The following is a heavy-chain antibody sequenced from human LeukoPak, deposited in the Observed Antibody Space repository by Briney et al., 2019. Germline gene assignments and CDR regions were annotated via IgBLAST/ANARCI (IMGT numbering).Heavy chain of an antibody. V-gene: IGHV3-74*01. J-gene: IGHJ4*02. Sequence: GGSLRLSCAASGFTFSDWWMYWVRQAPGKGLVWVSRINTDGTTRNYADSVKGRFTISRDNAKNSLYLQMNSLRAEDTAVYYCARDDGLYDSSGYWAYWGQGTLVTVSS. CDR1: GFTFSDWW. CDR3: ARDDGLYDSSGYWAY. D-gene: IGHD3-22*01. CDR2: INTDGTTR.